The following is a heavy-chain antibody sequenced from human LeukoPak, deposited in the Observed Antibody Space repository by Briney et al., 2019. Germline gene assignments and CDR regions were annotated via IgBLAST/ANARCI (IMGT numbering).Heavy chain of an antibody. Sequence: GGSLRLSCAASGFTFSSYVMHWVRQAPGKGLEWVAVISYDGSNKYYADSVKGRFTISRDNSKNTLYLQMNSLRAEDTAVYYCAKGRTRYYYDSSGCYFDYWGQGTLVTVSS. D-gene: IGHD3-22*01. CDR3: AKGRTRYYYDSSGCYFDY. CDR1: GFTFSSYV. J-gene: IGHJ4*02. V-gene: IGHV3-30-3*01. CDR2: ISYDGSNK.